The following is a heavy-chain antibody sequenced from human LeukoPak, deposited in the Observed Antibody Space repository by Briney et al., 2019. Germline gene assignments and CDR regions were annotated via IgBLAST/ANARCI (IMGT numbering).Heavy chain of an antibody. D-gene: IGHD5-24*01. J-gene: IGHJ6*02. CDR1: GFTFSSYS. V-gene: IGHV3-21*01. Sequence: PGGSLRLSCAASGFTFSSYSVNWVRRAPGKGLEWVSSISTTSTYIYYADSVKGRFTISRDNAKSSLYLQMNSLRAEDTAVYYCARDVHNDYDYYAMDVWGQGTTVTVSS. CDR3: ARDVHNDYDYYAMDV. CDR2: ISTTSTYI.